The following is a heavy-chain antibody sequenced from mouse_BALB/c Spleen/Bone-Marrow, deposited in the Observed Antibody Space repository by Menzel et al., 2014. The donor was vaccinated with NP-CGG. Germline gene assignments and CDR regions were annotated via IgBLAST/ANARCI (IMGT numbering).Heavy chain of an antibody. CDR3: TRDDSPYWYFDV. D-gene: IGHD2-4*01. CDR2: IDPYYGGT. CDR1: GYSFTAYN. Sequence: VQLQQSGPELEKPGASVKISCRASGYSFTAYNMNWVKQSNGKSLEWIGSIDPYYGGTSYNQKFKGKATSTVDKSSSTAYMQPKNLTSEDSAVYYCTRDDSPYWYFDVWGAGTTVTVSS. V-gene: IGHV1-39*01. J-gene: IGHJ1*01.